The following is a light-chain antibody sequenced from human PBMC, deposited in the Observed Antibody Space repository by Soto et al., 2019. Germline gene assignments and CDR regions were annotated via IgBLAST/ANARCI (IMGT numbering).Light chain of an antibody. V-gene: IGKV1-5*03. CDR2: MVS. CDR3: QQYHSYPWT. Sequence: DIQMTQSPPTLSASVGDRVTITCRASQTISTWLAWYQQKPGKAPKLLIYMVSTLESGVPSRFSGSGSGTEFTLTISSLQPDDFATYYCQQYHSYPWTFGQGTKVEVK. J-gene: IGKJ1*01. CDR1: QTISTW.